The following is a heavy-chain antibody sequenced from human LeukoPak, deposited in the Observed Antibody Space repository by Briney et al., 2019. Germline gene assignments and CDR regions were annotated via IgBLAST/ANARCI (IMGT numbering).Heavy chain of an antibody. CDR1: GFTFDDYG. J-gene: IGHJ1*01. D-gene: IGHD4-23*01. V-gene: IGHV3-20*04. CDR2: INWNGGST. Sequence: GGSLRLSCAASGFTFDDYGMSWVRQAPGKGLERVSGINWNGGSTGYADSVKDRFTISRDSSKNTLYLQMNSLRAEDTAVYYCAKKVVTQPGPAYFQHWGQGALVTVSS. CDR3: AKKVVTQPGPAYFQH.